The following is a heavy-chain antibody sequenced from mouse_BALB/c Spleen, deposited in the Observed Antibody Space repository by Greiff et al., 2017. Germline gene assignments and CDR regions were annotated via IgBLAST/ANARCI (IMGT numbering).Heavy chain of an antibody. D-gene: IGHD2-10*02. J-gene: IGHJ2*01. CDR3: TRGYGNYFDY. V-gene: IGHV1-15*01. Sequence: VQLQQSGAELVRPGASVTLSCKASGYTFTDYELHWVKQTPVHGLEWIGAIDPETGGTAYNQKFKGKATLTADKSSSTAYMALRSLTSEDSAVYYCTRGYGNYFDYWGQGTTLTVSS. CDR2: IDPETGGT. CDR1: GYTFTDYE.